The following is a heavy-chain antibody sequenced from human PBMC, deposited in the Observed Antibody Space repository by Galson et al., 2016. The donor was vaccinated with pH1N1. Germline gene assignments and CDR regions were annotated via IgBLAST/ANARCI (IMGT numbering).Heavy chain of an antibody. CDR1: GGSISISSHY. J-gene: IGHJ2*01. CDR2: IYYSESM. D-gene: IGHD4-17*01. V-gene: IGHV4-39*01. CDR3: ARPDYVDVDRKDWYFDL. Sequence: SETLSLTCTVSGGSISISSHYWGRIRQPPGKGLEWIGSIYYSESMHYNPSLKSRVTISVDTSKNQLFLKLSSVTASDTAVYYGARPDYVDVDRKDWYFDLWGRGTLVTVSS.